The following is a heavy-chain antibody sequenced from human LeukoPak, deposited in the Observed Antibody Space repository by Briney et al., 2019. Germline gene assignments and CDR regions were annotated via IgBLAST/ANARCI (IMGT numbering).Heavy chain of an antibody. J-gene: IGHJ4*02. Sequence: GGSLRLSCAASGFTFSSYAMSWVRQAPGKGLEWVSSISSSSSYIYYADSVKGRFTISRDNAKNSLYLQMNSLRAEDTAVYYCARDYFGVALDYWGQGTLVTVSS. CDR1: GFTFSSYA. CDR2: ISSSSSYI. D-gene: IGHD3-3*01. CDR3: ARDYFGVALDY. V-gene: IGHV3-21*01.